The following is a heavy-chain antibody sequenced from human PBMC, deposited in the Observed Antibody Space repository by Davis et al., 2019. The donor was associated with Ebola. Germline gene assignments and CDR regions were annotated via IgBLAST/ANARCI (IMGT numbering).Heavy chain of an antibody. D-gene: IGHD2-21*01. CDR1: GCSISSYY. CDR3: GGGIVWIS. CDR2: IHYSGDT. J-gene: IGHJ4*02. V-gene: IGHV4-59*08. Sequence: SEPLSRTCTVSGCSISSYYWSWIRQPPGKGLEWIGYIHYSGDTKSNPSPKSRVTISVDTSKNQFSLKLSSVTAADTAVYYCGGGIVWISWGQGTPVPVSS.